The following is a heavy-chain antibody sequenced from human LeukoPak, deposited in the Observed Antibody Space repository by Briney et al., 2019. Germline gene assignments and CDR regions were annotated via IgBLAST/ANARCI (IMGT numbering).Heavy chain of an antibody. J-gene: IGHJ4*02. CDR1: GGSISSYY. V-gene: IGHV4-59*01. D-gene: IGHD3-10*01. CDR2: IYYSGST. Sequence: SETLSLTCTVSGGSISSYYWSWIRQPPGKGLEWIGYIYYSGSTNYNPSLKSRVTMSVDTSKNQFSLKLSSMTAADTAVYYCARGGGGPDIWGQGTLVTVSS. CDR3: ARGGGGPDI.